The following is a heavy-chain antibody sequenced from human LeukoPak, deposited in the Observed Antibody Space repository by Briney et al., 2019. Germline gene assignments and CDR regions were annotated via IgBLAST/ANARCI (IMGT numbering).Heavy chain of an antibody. J-gene: IGHJ6*03. D-gene: IGHD1-1*01. Sequence: SETLSLTCTVSGYSISSDDYWVWTRQPPGKGLEWIGYLYYSGSSNYNPSHKSRVTISVDTPKNQFSLKLSSVRAADTDVYHCARISNSPMTQDYYMDVWGKGTTVTVSS. CDR2: LYYSGSS. CDR3: ARISNSPMTQDYYMDV. CDR1: GYSISSDDY. V-gene: IGHV4-61*08.